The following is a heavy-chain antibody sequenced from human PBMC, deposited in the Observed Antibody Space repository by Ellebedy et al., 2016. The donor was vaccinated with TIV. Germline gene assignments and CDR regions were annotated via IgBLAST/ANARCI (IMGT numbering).Heavy chain of an antibody. CDR2: INAYNGKT. J-gene: IGHJ4*02. Sequence: SVKVSCXATGYTFTTYGITWVRQAPGQGLEWMGWINAYNGKTNYAQNLQGRVTMTTDTSTTTAYMELRSLRSDDTAVYYCARGGQNYFDYWGQGTLVTVSS. CDR1: GYTFTTYG. V-gene: IGHV1-18*04. CDR3: ARGGQNYFDY.